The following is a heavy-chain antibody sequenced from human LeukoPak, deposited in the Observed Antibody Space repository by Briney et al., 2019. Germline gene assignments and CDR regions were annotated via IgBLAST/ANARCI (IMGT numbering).Heavy chain of an antibody. CDR1: GFTFSRYT. V-gene: IGHV3-21*01. CDR3: AREARYCSSSSCDYSDY. D-gene: IGHD2-2*01. Sequence: PGGSLRLSCAASGFTFSRYTMNWVRQAPGKGLEWVSSISSSGYYIYQADSVKGRFTISRDNAKNSLYLQMNSLRAEDTAVYYCAREARYCSSSSCDYSDYWGQGTLVTVSS. CDR2: ISSSGYYI. J-gene: IGHJ4*02.